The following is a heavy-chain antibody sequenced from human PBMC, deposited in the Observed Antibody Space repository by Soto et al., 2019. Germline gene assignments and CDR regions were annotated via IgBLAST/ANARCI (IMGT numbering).Heavy chain of an antibody. V-gene: IGHV4-4*02. CDR3: ARRWGEGRVDY. CDR1: GGSISSSNW. D-gene: IGHD3-10*01. Sequence: QVQLQESSRGLVKPSGTLSLTCAVSGGSISSSNWWSWVRQPPGKGLEWIGEIYHSGNTNYNPSLKSRVTMAVDKSRNQFSLKLSSVTAADTAVYYCARRWGEGRVDYWGQGTLVTVSS. J-gene: IGHJ4*02. CDR2: IYHSGNT.